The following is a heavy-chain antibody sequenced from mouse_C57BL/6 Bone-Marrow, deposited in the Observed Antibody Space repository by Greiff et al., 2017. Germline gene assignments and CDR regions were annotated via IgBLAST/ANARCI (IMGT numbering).Heavy chain of an antibody. V-gene: IGHV1-81*01. Sequence: QLPQSGAELARPGASVTLSCKASGYTFTSYGISWVPQRTGQGLEWIGEIYPRSGNPYYNETFKGKATLTADKSSSTAYMELRSLTSEDSAVYFCARSGYGNPFAYWGQGTLVTVSA. CDR2: IYPRSGNP. J-gene: IGHJ3*01. CDR3: ARSGYGNPFAY. D-gene: IGHD2-1*01. CDR1: GYTFTSYG.